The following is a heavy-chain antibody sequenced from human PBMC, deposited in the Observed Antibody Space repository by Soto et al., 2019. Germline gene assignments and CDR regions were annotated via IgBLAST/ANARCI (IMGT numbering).Heavy chain of an antibody. V-gene: IGHV4-39*01. CDR2: IYYSGST. CDR1: GGSISSSSYY. D-gene: IGHD5-12*01. Sequence: SEALSLTCTVSGGSISSSSYYWGWIRQPPGKGLEWIGSIYYSGSTYYNPSLKSRVTISVDTSKNQFSLKLSSVTAADTAVYYCARRSVEMATIYAFDIWGQGTMVTVSS. J-gene: IGHJ3*02. CDR3: ARRSVEMATIYAFDI.